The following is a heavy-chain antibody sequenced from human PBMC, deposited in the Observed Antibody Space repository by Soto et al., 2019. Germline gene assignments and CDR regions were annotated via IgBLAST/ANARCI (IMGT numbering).Heavy chain of an antibody. CDR2: IYTSGST. J-gene: IGHJ1*01. D-gene: IGHD6-19*01. Sequence: QVQLQESGPGLVKPSETLSLTCTVSGGSISSYYWSWIRQPAGKGLEWIGRIYTSGSTNYNPSLKSRVTMSVDTSKNQFSLKLSSVTAADTAVYYCARDTAVAGVVYFQHWGQGTLVTVSS. CDR1: GGSISSYY. V-gene: IGHV4-4*07. CDR3: ARDTAVAGVVYFQH.